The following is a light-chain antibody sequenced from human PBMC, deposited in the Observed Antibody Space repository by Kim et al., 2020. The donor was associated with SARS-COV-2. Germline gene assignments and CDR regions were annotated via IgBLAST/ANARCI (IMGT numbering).Light chain of an antibody. CDR3: SSRDTTNNHVV. CDR2: GKN. J-gene: IGLJ3*02. V-gene: IGLV3-19*01. CDR1: SLKTSY. Sequence: SSELTQDPAVSVALGQTVKITCQGDSLKTSYATWYQQKPGQAPVLVIYGKNNRPSGIPDRFSGSSSANTASLTITGAQAEDEADYYCSSRDTTNNHVVFGGGTKLTVL.